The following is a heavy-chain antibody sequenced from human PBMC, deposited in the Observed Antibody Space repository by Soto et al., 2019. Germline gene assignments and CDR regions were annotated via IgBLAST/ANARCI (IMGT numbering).Heavy chain of an antibody. D-gene: IGHD3-3*01. CDR1: GFTFSSYA. CDR3: AKSYDFWSGYYNWFDP. Sequence: GSLRLSCAASGFTFSSYAMSWVRQAPGKGLEWVSAISGSGGSTYYADSVKGRFTISRDNSKNTLYLQMNSLRAEDTAVYYCAKSYDFWSGYYNWFDPWGQGTLVTVSS. CDR2: ISGSGGST. V-gene: IGHV3-23*01. J-gene: IGHJ5*02.